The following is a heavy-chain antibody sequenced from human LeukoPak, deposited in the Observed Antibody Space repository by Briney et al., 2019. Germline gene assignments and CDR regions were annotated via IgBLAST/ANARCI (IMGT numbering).Heavy chain of an antibody. CDR2: INPGDSDT. D-gene: IGHD3-10*01. CDR3: ATYAGTSSKYFQH. V-gene: IGHV5-51*01. J-gene: IGHJ1*01. CDR1: GYSFTSSW. Sequence: GDSLKISCKGSGYSFTSSWIGWVRQMPGNGLDWMGIINPGDSDTRYSPSFQGQVTISADKSISTAYLQWSSLKASDTAMYYCATYAGTSSKYFQHWGQGTLVTVSS.